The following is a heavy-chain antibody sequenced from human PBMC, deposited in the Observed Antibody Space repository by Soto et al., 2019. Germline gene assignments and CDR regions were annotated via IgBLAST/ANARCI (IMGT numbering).Heavy chain of an antibody. V-gene: IGHV1-18*01. D-gene: IGHD3-16*01. Sequence: QVHLVQSGAEVKNPGASVKVSCKASGYSFTRYGIVWARQAPGQGLEWMGWINAYNGNTNYAQNLQGRLTLTTDTSTTTVYMELRSLRSNDTTIYYCAMVDVYVTPSPQDVWGQGTTVTVSS. CDR1: GYSFTRYG. J-gene: IGHJ6*02. CDR3: AMVDVYVTPSPQDV. CDR2: INAYNGNT.